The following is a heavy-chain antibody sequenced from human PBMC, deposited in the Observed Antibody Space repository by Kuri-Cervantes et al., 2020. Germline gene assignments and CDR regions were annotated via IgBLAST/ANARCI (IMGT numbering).Heavy chain of an antibody. Sequence: GESLKISCAASGFTFSSYAMSWVRQAPGKGLEWVSAISGSGGSTYYADSVKGRFTISRDNSKNTLYLQMNSLRAEDTAVYYCARVGIAAAGPYYFDYWGQGTLVTVSS. V-gene: IGHV3-23*01. CDR2: ISGSGGST. CDR3: ARVGIAAAGPYYFDY. D-gene: IGHD6-13*01. J-gene: IGHJ4*02. CDR1: GFTFSSYA.